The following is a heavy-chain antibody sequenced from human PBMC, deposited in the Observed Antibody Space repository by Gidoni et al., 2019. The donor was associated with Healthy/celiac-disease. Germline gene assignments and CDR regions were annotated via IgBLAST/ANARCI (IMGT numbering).Heavy chain of an antibody. CDR3: ARRLAAAASVGYFDY. CDR1: GGSFSGYY. CDR2: INHSGST. D-gene: IGHD6-13*01. Sequence: QVQLQQWGAGLLKPSETLSLTCAVYGGSFSGYYWSWIRQPPGKGLEWIGEINHSGSTNYNPSLKSRGTISVDTSKNQFSLKLSSVTAADTAVYYCARRLAAAASVGYFDYWGQGTLVTVSS. V-gene: IGHV4-34*01. J-gene: IGHJ4*02.